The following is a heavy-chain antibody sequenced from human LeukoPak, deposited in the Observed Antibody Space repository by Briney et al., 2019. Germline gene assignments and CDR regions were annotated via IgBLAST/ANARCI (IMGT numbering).Heavy chain of an antibody. CDR3: AKGGRIVGASTTLDY. CDR2: ISDSGGST. J-gene: IGHJ4*02. CDR1: GFTFSSYA. D-gene: IGHD1-26*01. Sequence: GGSLRLSCAASGFTFSSYAVSWVRQAPGKGLDWVSAISDSGGSTYYADSVKGRFTISRDNSENTLYLQMNSLRAEDTAVYFCAKGGRIVGASTTLDYWGQGTLVTVSS. V-gene: IGHV3-23*01.